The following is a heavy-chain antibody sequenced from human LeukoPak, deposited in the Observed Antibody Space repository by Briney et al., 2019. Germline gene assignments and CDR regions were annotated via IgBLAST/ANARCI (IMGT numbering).Heavy chain of an antibody. D-gene: IGHD3-10*01. CDR2: IYYSGST. Sequence: SQTLSLTCTVSDGSISSGGYYWSWIRQHPGKGLEWIGYIYYSGSTYYNPSLKSRVTISVDTSKNQFSLKLSSVTAADTAVYYCARDWRAITMVRGVIWFDPWGQGTLVTVSS. CDR1: DGSISSGGYY. V-gene: IGHV4-31*03. CDR3: ARDWRAITMVRGVIWFDP. J-gene: IGHJ5*02.